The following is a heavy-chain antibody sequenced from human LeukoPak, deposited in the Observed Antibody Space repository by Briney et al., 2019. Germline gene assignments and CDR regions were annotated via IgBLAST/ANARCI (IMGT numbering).Heavy chain of an antibody. J-gene: IGHJ4*02. D-gene: IGHD3-10*01. Sequence: ASVKVSCKASGYTFTSYGISWVRQAPGQGLEWMGWISAYNGNTNYAQKLQGRVTMTTDTSTSTAYMELRSLRSDDTAVYYCARDREVLWFGESPDYWGQRTLVTVSS. CDR1: GYTFTSYG. CDR2: ISAYNGNT. CDR3: ARDREVLWFGESPDY. V-gene: IGHV1-18*01.